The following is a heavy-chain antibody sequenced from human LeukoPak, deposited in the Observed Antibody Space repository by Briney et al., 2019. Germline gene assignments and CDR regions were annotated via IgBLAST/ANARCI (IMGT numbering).Heavy chain of an antibody. Sequence: GGSLRLSCAASGFTFSSYSMNWVRQAPGKGLEWVSSISSSSSYIYYADSVKGRFTISRDNAKNSLYLQMNSLRAEDTAVYYCARGCSSTSCYKGFYYMDVWGKGTTVTVSS. D-gene: IGHD2-2*02. CDR3: ARGCSSTSCYKGFYYMDV. J-gene: IGHJ6*03. CDR2: ISSSSSYI. CDR1: GFTFSSYS. V-gene: IGHV3-21*01.